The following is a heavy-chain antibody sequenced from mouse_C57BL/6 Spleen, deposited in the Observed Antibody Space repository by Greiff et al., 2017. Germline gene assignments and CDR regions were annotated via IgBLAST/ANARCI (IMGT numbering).Heavy chain of an antibody. CDR2: ISNGGGST. Sequence: EVKLVESGGGLVQPGGSLKLSCAASGFTFSDYYMYWVRQTPEKRLEWVAYISNGGGSTYYPDTVKGRFTISRDNAKNTLYLQMSRLKSEDTAMYYCARRARYGNYLDVWGTGTTVTVSS. CDR3: ARRARYGNYLDV. CDR1: GFTFSDYY. D-gene: IGHD2-10*02. J-gene: IGHJ1*03. V-gene: IGHV5-12*01.